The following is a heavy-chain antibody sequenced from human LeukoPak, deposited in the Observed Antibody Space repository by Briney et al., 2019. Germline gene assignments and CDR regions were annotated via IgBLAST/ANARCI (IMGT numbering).Heavy chain of an antibody. CDR3: ARGVEPLAANTLAF. J-gene: IGHJ4*02. D-gene: IGHD1-14*01. Sequence: GGSLRLSCEASQFSFSSYSFNWVRQAPGQGLEWVSSINKGATHMYYADSVQGRFTISRDNSKNTLYLEMNSLSPDDTAVYYCARGVEPLAANTLAFWGQGTLVTVSS. CDR2: INKGATHM. V-gene: IGHV3-21*04. CDR1: QFSFSSYS.